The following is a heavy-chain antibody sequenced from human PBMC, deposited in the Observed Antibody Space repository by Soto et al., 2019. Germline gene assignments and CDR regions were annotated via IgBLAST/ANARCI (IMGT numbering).Heavy chain of an antibody. CDR3: ARDTHWGLGD. CDR2: IYHTGST. CDR1: GDSINTNNW. V-gene: IGHV4-4*02. J-gene: IGHJ4*02. Sequence: QVQLQESGPGLVKPSETLSLTCAVSGDSINTNNWWSWVRQPPGRGLEWIGEIYHTGSTNYNPSLKSRVTISADRSKNQLSLRLNSVTAADTAVYFCARDTHWGLGDWGQGTLDIVSS. D-gene: IGHD7-27*01.